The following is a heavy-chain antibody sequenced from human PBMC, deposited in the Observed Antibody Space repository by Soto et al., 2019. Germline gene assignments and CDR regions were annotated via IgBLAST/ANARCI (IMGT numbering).Heavy chain of an antibody. Sequence: GGSLRLSCAASGFTFSSYSMNWVRQAPGKGLEWVSYISSSSSTIYYADSVKGRFTISRDNAKNSLYLQMNSLRDEDTAVYYCARDSTVVTRKVQWFDLWGQGTLVTVSS. CDR2: ISSSSSTI. D-gene: IGHD4-17*01. J-gene: IGHJ5*02. CDR1: GFTFSSYS. V-gene: IGHV3-48*02. CDR3: ARDSTVVTRKVQWFDL.